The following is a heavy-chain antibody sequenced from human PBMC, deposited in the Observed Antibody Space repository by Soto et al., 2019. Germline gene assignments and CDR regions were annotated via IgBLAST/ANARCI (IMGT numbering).Heavy chain of an antibody. CDR2: IYYSGST. CDR1: GGSISTGDYY. J-gene: IGHJ4*02. D-gene: IGHD5-12*01. V-gene: IGHV4-30-4*01. Sequence: KPSETLSLTCTVSGGSISTGDYYWSWIRQPPGKGLEWIGYIYYSGSTFYSPTLKSRVAISLDTPKNQFSLRLGSVTAADTAVYYCASEGGYKRTYWGQGTQVTVSS. CDR3: ASEGGYKRTY.